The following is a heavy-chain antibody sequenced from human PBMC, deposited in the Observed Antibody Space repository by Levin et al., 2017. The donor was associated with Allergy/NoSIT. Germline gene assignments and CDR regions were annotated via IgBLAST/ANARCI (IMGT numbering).Heavy chain of an antibody. D-gene: IGHD3-10*01. J-gene: IGHJ3*02. V-gene: IGHV3-74*01. CDR3: ARGGHDHAFDI. Sequence: PGGSLRLSCAASGFTFSSYWIHWVRQAPGKGLVWVSRINSDGSGTIYADSVNGRFTISRDNAKNTLYLQMKSLRVEDTAVYYCARGGHDHAFDIWGQGTMVTVSS. CDR1: GFTFSSYW. CDR2: INSDGSGT.